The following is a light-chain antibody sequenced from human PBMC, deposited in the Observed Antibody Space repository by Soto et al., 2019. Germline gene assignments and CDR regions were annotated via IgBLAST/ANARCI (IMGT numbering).Light chain of an antibody. J-gene: IGKJ1*01. CDR3: QHYGSSPTWT. V-gene: IGKV3-20*01. CDR1: QSVSSN. CDR2: GAS. Sequence: VMTQSPATLSVSPGEGATLSCRASQSVSSNLVWYQHKPGQAHRLVVYGASSRATGIPERFSGIGSGTEFTLTISRLEPEDFAVYYCQHYGSSPTWTFGQGTKVEIK.